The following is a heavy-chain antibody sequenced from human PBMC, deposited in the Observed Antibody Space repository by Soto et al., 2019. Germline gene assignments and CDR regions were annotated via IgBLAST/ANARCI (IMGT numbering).Heavy chain of an antibody. CDR3: ASKAVGYGGYAYYYGMDV. Sequence: GASVKVSCKASGYTFTSYYMHWVRQAPGQGLEWMGIINPSGGSTSYAQKFQGRVTMTRDTSTSTVYMELSSLRSEDTAVYYCASKAVGYGGYAYYYGMDVWGQGTTVTVSS. CDR1: GYTFTSYY. V-gene: IGHV1-46*01. J-gene: IGHJ6*02. D-gene: IGHD3-16*01. CDR2: INPSGGST.